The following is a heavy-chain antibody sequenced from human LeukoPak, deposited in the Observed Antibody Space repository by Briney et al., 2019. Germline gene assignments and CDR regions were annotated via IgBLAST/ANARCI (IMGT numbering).Heavy chain of an antibody. CDR2: IIPILGIA. V-gene: IGHV1-69*04. CDR1: GGSFSCYA. D-gene: IGHD3-10*01. CDR3: ASYGGTELFNYCMDV. J-gene: IGHJ6*02. Sequence: SVTVSCKSSGGSFSCYAICWVRQAPGQGLEWVGRIIPILGIANYAQKFQGRVTITTDKSTSTDYMELSSQSTEDTAVFYCASYGGTELFNYCMDVRGQGTTVTLS.